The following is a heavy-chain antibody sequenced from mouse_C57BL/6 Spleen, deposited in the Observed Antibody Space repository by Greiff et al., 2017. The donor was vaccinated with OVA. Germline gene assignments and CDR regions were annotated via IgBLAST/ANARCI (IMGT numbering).Heavy chain of an antibody. D-gene: IGHD1-1*01. CDR2: INPYNGGP. CDR3: ARFYYGSSYAMDY. J-gene: IGHJ4*01. CDR1: GYTFTDYY. V-gene: IGHV1-19*01. Sequence: VQLKQSGPVLVKPGASVKMSCKASGYTFTDYYMNWVKQSHGKSLEWIGVINPYNGGPSYNQKFKGKATLTVDKSSSTAYMELNSLTSEDSAVYYCARFYYGSSYAMDYWGQGTSVTVSS.